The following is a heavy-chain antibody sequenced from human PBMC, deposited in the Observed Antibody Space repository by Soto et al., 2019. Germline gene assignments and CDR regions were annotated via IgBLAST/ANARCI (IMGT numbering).Heavy chain of an antibody. CDR1: GASVINDY. D-gene: IGHD1-26*01. CDR3: VRQVGATGSYSYAV. CDR2: VYDSGST. V-gene: IGHV4-59*02. J-gene: IGHJ3*01. Sequence: QVQLQESGPGVVKPSETLSLTCTVTGASVINDYWNWIRQPPGKGLEWIGFVYDSGSTSYNSSLNSRLTISVDTSKNPFSLKLSSVTAADTAVYYCVRQVGATGSYSYAVWGQGTMVTVSS.